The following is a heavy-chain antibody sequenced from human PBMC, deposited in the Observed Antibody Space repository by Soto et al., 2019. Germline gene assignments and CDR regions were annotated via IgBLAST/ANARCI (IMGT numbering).Heavy chain of an antibody. CDR2: IAYSGST. CDR1: GGAIGSGNSY. CDR3: ATMGTPATGLYFFDY. V-gene: IGHV4-30-4*01. J-gene: IGHJ4*02. D-gene: IGHD2-15*01. Sequence: QGQLQGSGPGLVKPSQTLSLTCTVSGGAIGSGNSYWSWIRQPPGKGLEWIGFIAYSGSTCYSTSLKSRVTISVDTSKSPFSLNLSFATAADTAVYYCATMGTPATGLYFFDYWGQGSLVTVSS.